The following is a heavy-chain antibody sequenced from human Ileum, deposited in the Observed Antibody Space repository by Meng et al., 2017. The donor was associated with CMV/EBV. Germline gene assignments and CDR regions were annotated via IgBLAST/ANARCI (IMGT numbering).Heavy chain of an antibody. J-gene: IGHJ3*01. CDR3: TRDAIGVLPGDAFDL. Sequence: GESLKISCAASGFTLSGYSMNWVRQAPGKGLDWISYIFDPSTTIYADSVKGRFTISRDNSKNSLYLQIDSLRVEDTAVYYCTRDAIGVLPGDAFDLWGQGTRVTVSS. CDR2: IFDPSTT. V-gene: IGHV3-48*04. D-gene: IGHD2-21*01. CDR1: GFTLSGYS.